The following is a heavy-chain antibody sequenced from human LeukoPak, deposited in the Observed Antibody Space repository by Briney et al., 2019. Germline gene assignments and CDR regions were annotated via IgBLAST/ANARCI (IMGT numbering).Heavy chain of an antibody. D-gene: IGHD3-10*01. J-gene: IGHJ4*02. Sequence: GASVKVSCKASGYTFTSYGISWVRQAPGQGLEWMGWISAYNGNTNYAQKLQGRVTMTTDTSTSAAYMELRSLRSDDTAVYYCARDRTYYPVFFYGPITQLKEFDYWGQGTLVTVSS. CDR2: ISAYNGNT. V-gene: IGHV1-18*01. CDR3: ARDRTYYPVFFYGPITQLKEFDY. CDR1: GYTFTSYG.